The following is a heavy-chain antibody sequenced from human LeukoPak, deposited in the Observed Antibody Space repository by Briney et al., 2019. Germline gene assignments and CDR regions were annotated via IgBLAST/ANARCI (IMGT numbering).Heavy chain of an antibody. D-gene: IGHD6-19*01. CDR1: GFTFSGSA. J-gene: IGHJ1*01. Sequence: GGSLRLSCEASGFTFSGSAMHWVRQASGKGLEWVGRIRSKANSYATAYAASVKGRFTISRDDSKNTAYLQMNSLKTEDTAVYYCAVAGQGYFQHWGQGTLVTVSS. V-gene: IGHV3-73*01. CDR2: IRSKANSYAT. CDR3: AVAGQGYFQH.